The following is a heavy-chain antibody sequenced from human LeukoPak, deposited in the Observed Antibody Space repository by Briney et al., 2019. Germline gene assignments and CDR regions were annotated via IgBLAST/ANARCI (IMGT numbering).Heavy chain of an antibody. J-gene: IGHJ4*02. Sequence: GASVKVSCKVSGYTLTELSMHWVRQAPGKGLEWMGGFDPEDGETIYAQKFQGRVTMTEDTSTDTAYMELSSLRSEDTAVYYCARGVDSSGYYYNSAPRYFDSWGQGTLVTVSS. V-gene: IGHV1-24*01. CDR3: ARGVDSSGYYYNSAPRYFDS. CDR1: GYTLTELS. D-gene: IGHD3-22*01. CDR2: FDPEDGET.